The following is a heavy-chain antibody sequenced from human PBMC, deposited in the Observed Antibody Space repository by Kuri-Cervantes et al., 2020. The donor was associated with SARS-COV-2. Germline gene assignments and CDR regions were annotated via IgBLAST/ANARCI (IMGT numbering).Heavy chain of an antibody. CDR1: GGSISSSNW. D-gene: IGHD4-17*01. CDR3: ARVGTHRSLDYGDYVPSNRSLDLYYYYYGMDV. Sequence: SETLSLTCAASGGSISSSNWWSWVRQPPGKGLEWIGEIYHSGSTNYNPSLKSRVTISVDKSKNQFSLKLSSVTAADTAVYYCARVGTHRSLDYGDYVPSNRSLDLYYYYYGMDVWGQGTTVTVSS. J-gene: IGHJ6*02. CDR2: IYHSGST. V-gene: IGHV4-4*02.